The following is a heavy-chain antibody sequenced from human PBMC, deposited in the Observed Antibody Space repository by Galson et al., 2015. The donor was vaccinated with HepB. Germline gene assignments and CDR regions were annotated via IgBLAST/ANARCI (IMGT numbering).Heavy chain of an antibody. V-gene: IGHV1-69*04. CDR3: SRGAVPAANAPFDY. CDR1: GGTFSTYA. D-gene: IGHD2-2*01. Sequence: SVKVSCKASGGTFSTYAVNWVRQAPGQGLEWMGRILPIRDIANYAQKFQGRVTITADKSTSTAYMELTNLRSEDTALDYCSRGAVPAANAPFDYWGQGTLITVSS. J-gene: IGHJ4*02. CDR2: ILPIRDIA.